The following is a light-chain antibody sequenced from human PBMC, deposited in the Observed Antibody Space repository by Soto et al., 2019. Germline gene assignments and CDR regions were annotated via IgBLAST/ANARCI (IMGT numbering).Light chain of an antibody. CDR3: QQYNNWPRT. CDR1: QSISTY. J-gene: IGKJ1*01. CDR2: GAT. Sequence: EIVLTQSPGTLSLSPGERATLSCRASQSISTYLAWYQQKPGQAPRLLIRGATTTATGIPARFSGSGSGTEFTLTISSLQSEDFAVYYCQQYNNWPRTFGQGTKVDIK. V-gene: IGKV3-15*01.